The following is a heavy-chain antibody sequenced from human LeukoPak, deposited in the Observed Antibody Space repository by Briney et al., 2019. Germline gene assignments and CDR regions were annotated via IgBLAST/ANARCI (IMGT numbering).Heavy chain of an antibody. CDR1: GGSFSTYY. Sequence: SETLSLTCAVYGGSFSTYYWSWIRQSPGKGLEWIAEINHRGDTNYNPSVKSRVTISVDTSKNQFSLKITSLTAADTAVYYCARGPTISETGYFDCWGQGTLVTVSS. CDR2: INHRGDT. CDR3: ARGPTISETGYFDC. J-gene: IGHJ4*03. D-gene: IGHD1-1*01. V-gene: IGHV4-34*01.